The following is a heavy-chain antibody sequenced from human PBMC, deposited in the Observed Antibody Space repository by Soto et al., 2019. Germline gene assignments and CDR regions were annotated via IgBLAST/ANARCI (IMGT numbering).Heavy chain of an antibody. CDR2: IKQDGSEK. CDR1: GFTFSSYW. Sequence: HPGGSLRLSCAASGFTFSSYWMSWVRQAPGKGLEWVANIKQDGSEKYYVDSVKGRFTISRDNAKNSLYLQMNSLRAEDTAVYYCARGGVPAAIHYYYGMDVWGQGTTVTVSS. D-gene: IGHD2-2*02. J-gene: IGHJ6*02. CDR3: ARGGVPAAIHYYYGMDV. V-gene: IGHV3-7*03.